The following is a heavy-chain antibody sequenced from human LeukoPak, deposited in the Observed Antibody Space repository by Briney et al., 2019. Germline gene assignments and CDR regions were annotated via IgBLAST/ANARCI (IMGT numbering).Heavy chain of an antibody. J-gene: IGHJ4*02. CDR1: GFTFSSYE. V-gene: IGHV3-48*03. D-gene: IGHD3-9*01. CDR2: ISKSGGGSIT. CDR3: ARVHQVDWLLGSFDS. Sequence: GGSLRLSCAASGFTFSSYEMIWVRQAPGKGLEWISYISKSGGGSITYYADSVKGRFTISRDNAKNTLYLQMNSLTAEDTAVYYCARVHQVDWLLGSFDSWGQGILVTVSS.